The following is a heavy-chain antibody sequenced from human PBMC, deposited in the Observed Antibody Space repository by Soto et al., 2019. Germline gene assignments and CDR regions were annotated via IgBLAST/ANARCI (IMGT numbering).Heavy chain of an antibody. CDR2: IWYDGSNK. Sequence: GGSLRLSCAASGFTFSSYGMHWVRQAPGKGLEWVAVIWYDGSNKYYADSVKGRFTISRDNSKNTLYLQMNSLRAEDTAVYYCARDPVGHGSLRFSYYYYGMDVWGQGTTVTVSS. CDR3: ARDPVGHGSLRFSYYYYGMDV. V-gene: IGHV3-33*01. CDR1: GFTFSSYG. D-gene: IGHD3-3*01. J-gene: IGHJ6*02.